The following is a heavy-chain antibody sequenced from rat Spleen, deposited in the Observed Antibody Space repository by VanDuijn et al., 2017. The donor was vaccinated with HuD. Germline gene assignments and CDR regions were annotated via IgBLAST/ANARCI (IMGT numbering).Heavy chain of an antibody. CDR3: TWQLDY. CDR1: GFTFSNAW. V-gene: IGHV6-8*01. CDR2: IKAKSNNYAT. J-gene: IGHJ2*01. Sequence: EVQLVETGGSLVQPGKSLKLTCATSGFTFSNAWMHWVRQSPEKQLEWVAQIKAKSNNYATYYAESVKGRFTISRDDSKSSVYLQMNSLKEEDTAIYYCTWQLDYWGQGVMVTVSS.